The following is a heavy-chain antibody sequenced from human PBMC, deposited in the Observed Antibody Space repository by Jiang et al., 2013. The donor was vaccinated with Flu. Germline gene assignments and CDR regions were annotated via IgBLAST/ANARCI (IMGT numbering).Heavy chain of an antibody. J-gene: IGHJ6*04. CDR2: ISSSSSYT. CDR3: ARGPIEGDYYYYYGMDV. Sequence: TFSDYYMSWIRQAPGKGLEWVSYISSSSSYTNYADSVKGRFTISRDNAKSSLYLQMNSLRAEDTAVYYCARGPIEGDYYYYYGMDVWGKGTTVTVSS. V-gene: IGHV3-11*06. D-gene: IGHD3-16*01. CDR1: TFSDYY.